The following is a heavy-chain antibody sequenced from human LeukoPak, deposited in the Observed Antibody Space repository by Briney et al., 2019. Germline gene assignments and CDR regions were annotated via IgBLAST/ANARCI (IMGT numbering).Heavy chain of an antibody. CDR2: IYYSGST. Sequence: PSETLSPTCTVSVGSISSYYWSWIRQPPGKGLEWIGYIYYSGSTNYNPSLKSRVTISVDTSKNQFSLKLSSVTAADTAVYYCARGGMGDYDILTGYYGYWGQGTLVTVSS. CDR1: VGSISSYY. D-gene: IGHD3-9*01. CDR3: ARGGMGDYDILTGYYGY. V-gene: IGHV4-59*01. J-gene: IGHJ4*02.